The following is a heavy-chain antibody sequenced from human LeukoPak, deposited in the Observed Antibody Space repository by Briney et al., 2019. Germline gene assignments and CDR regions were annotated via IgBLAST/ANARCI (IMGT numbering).Heavy chain of an antibody. Sequence: PGGSLRLSCAASGFTFSNYAMHWVRQAPGKGLEWVGAISYDGRNKYHADSVKGRFTISRDNSEKTLYLQMNSLGPDDMAVYYCARWTYNSAWGVVERIDYWGQGTLVTVSS. J-gene: IGHJ4*02. CDR2: ISYDGRNK. CDR3: ARWTYNSAWGVVERIDY. D-gene: IGHD6-19*01. CDR1: GFTFSNYA. V-gene: IGHV3-30*04.